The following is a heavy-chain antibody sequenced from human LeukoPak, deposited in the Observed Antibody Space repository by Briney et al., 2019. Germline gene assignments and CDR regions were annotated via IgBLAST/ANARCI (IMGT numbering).Heavy chain of an antibody. V-gene: IGHV4-59*01. J-gene: IGHJ6*03. Sequence: SETLSLTCTVSGGSISSYYWSWIRQPPGKGLEWIRYIYYSGSTNYNPSLKSRVTISVDTSKNQFSLKLSSVTAADTAVYYCARGTIVVVPAALYYYYYYMDVWGKGTAVTVSS. CDR3: ARGTIVVVPAALYYYYYYMDV. D-gene: IGHD2-2*01. CDR1: GGSISSYY. CDR2: IYYSGST.